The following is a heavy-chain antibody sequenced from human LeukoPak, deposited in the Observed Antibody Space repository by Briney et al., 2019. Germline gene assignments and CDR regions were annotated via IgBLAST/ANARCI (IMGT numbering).Heavy chain of an antibody. J-gene: IGHJ6*03. Sequence: SETLSLTCTVSGGSISSSSYYWGWIRQPPGKGLEWIGSIYYSGSTYYNPSLKSQVTISVDTSKNQFSLKLSSVTAADTAVYYCARRGYSGYEYYYYYMDVWGKGTTVTVSS. CDR2: IYYSGST. V-gene: IGHV4-39*07. D-gene: IGHD5-12*01. CDR1: GGSISSSSYY. CDR3: ARRGYSGYEYYYYYMDV.